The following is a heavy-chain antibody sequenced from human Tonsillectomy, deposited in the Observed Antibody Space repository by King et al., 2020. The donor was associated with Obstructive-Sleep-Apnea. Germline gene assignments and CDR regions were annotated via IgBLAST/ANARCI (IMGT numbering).Heavy chain of an antibody. J-gene: IGHJ4*02. Sequence: QLVQSGAEVKKPGASVKVPCKASGYTFTSYGISWVRQAPGQGLEWMGWISGYNGNTNYAQKLQGRVTMTTDTSTSTAYMELRSLRSDDTAVYYCARDCFDSRGYYPQPSDYWGQGTLVTVSS. V-gene: IGHV1-18*04. CDR1: GYTFTSYG. CDR2: ISGYNGNT. CDR3: ARDCFDSRGYYPQPSDY. D-gene: IGHD3-22*01.